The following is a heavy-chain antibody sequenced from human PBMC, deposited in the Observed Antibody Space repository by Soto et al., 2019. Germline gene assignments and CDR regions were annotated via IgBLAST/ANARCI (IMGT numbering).Heavy chain of an antibody. J-gene: IGHJ4*02. CDR3: ARGVDIAAAGYYFDY. D-gene: IGHD6-13*01. V-gene: IGHV2-5*02. CDR1: GFSLSTSGVG. Sequence: SGPTLVNPTQTLTLNCTFSGFSLSTSGVGVGWIRQPPGKALEWLALIYWDDDKRYSPSLKSRLTITKDTSKNQVVLTMTNMDPVDTATYYCARGVDIAAAGYYFDYWGQGTLVTVSS. CDR2: IYWDDDK.